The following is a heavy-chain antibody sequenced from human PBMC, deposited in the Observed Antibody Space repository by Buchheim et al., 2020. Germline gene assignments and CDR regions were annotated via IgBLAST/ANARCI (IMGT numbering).Heavy chain of an antibody. CDR3: ASPITMVRGVIIDY. J-gene: IGHJ4*02. D-gene: IGHD3-10*01. Sequence: EVQLLESGGGLVQPGGSLRLSCAASGFTFSNYAMSWVRQAPGKGLEWVSAISASGGSTYYADSVKGRFTISSDNSKNTQYLQMNSLRAEDTAVYYCASPITMVRGVIIDYWGQGTL. CDR2: ISASGGST. V-gene: IGHV3-23*01. CDR1: GFTFSNYA.